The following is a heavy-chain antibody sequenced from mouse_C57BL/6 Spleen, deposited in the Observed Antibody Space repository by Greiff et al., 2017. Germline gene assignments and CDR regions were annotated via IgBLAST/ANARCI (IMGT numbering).Heavy chain of an antibody. V-gene: IGHV1-50*01. CDR1: GYTFTSYW. Sequence: QVQLQQPGAELVKPGASVKLSCKASGYTFTSYWMQWVKQRPGQGLEWIGEIDPSDSYTNYTQKFKGKATLTVDTSSSTAYMQLSSLTSEDSAVDYCARWGYGGAMDYWGQGTSVTVSA. D-gene: IGHD1-1*02. CDR3: ARWGYGGAMDY. J-gene: IGHJ4*01. CDR2: IDPSDSYT.